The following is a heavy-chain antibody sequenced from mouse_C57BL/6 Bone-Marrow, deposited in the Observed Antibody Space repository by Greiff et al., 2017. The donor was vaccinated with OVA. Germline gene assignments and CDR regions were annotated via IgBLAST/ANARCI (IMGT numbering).Heavy chain of an antibody. V-gene: IGHV14-4*01. CDR2: IDPENGDT. J-gene: IGHJ2*01. CDR3: DGYYY. Sequence: EVQLQQSGAELVRPGASVKLSCTASGFNFTDYYMHWVKQRPEQGLEWIGWIDPENGDTEYDSKFKGKATITGDTSSNTAYLQLSSLTSEDSAVYYCDGYYYWGQGTTLTVSS. D-gene: IGHD2-3*01. CDR1: GFNFTDYY.